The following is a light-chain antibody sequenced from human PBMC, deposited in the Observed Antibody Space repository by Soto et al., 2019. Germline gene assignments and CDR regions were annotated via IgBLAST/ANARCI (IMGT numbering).Light chain of an antibody. J-gene: IGKJ1*01. CDR1: ESIASY. CDR2: CTS. CDR3: QQSFNTPLT. V-gene: IGKV1-39*01. Sequence: DIQMTQSPSSLSASGGDKVTITCRASESIASYLNWYQQKPGKAPELLIYCTSNLARGVPLRFRGGGSGTDFTLTITSLQPEDFATYYCQQSFNTPLTFGQGTKVDIK.